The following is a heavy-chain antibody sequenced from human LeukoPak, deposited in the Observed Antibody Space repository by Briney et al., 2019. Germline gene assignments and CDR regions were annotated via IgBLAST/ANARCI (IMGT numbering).Heavy chain of an antibody. D-gene: IGHD4-23*01. CDR1: GASISSSSYS. CDR3: ARRWGYGMDV. Sequence: PSETLSLTCTVSGASISSSSYSWGWIRQPPGKGLEWIGSIYYSGSTYYNPSLKSRLTISVDTSKNQFSLKLSSVTAADTAAYYCARRWGYGMDVWGRGTTVTVSS. J-gene: IGHJ6*02. CDR2: IYYSGST. V-gene: IGHV4-39*01.